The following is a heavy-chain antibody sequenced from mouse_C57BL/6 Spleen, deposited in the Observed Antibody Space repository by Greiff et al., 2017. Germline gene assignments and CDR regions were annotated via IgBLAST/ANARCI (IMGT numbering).Heavy chain of an antibody. J-gene: IGHJ4*01. Sequence: EVLLVESGPELVKPGDSVKISCKASGYSFTGYFMNWVMQSPGQSLEWIGRINPYTGDTFYNQKFKGKATLTVDKSSSTANMELRSLTSEDSAVYDCARDEDPYHAMDDWGQGTSVTVSS. V-gene: IGHV1-20*01. CDR1: GYSFTGYF. CDR3: ARDEDPYHAMDD. CDR2: INPYTGDT.